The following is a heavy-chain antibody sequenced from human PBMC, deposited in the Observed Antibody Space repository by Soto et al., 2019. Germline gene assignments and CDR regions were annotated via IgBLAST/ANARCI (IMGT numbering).Heavy chain of an antibody. CDR1: GFTFNSCG. J-gene: IGHJ6*02. CDR3: AKDSGSYTYYYYGMDV. D-gene: IGHD1-26*01. Sequence: QVQLVESGGGVVQPGRSLRLSCAASGFTFNSCGMHWVRQAPGKGLEWVAVISYDGSNKYYADSVKGRFTISRGNSKNTLYLQMNSLRAEDTAVYYCAKDSGSYTYYYYGMDVWGQGTTVIVSS. V-gene: IGHV3-30*18. CDR2: ISYDGSNK.